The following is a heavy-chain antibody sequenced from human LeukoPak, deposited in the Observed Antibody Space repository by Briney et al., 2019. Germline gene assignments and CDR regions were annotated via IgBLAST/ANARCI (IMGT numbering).Heavy chain of an antibody. Sequence: GASVKVSCKASGYTFTSYDINWVRQATGQRREWMGWVNPNSGHTGYAQKFQGRVTLTRNTSISTAYMELSSLRSEYTAVYYCARGAPGSYCSGGSCPYFDYWGQGTLVSVSS. CDR2: VNPNSGHT. CDR3: ARGAPGSYCSGGSCPYFDY. D-gene: IGHD2-15*01. V-gene: IGHV1-8*01. CDR1: GYTFTSYD. J-gene: IGHJ4*02.